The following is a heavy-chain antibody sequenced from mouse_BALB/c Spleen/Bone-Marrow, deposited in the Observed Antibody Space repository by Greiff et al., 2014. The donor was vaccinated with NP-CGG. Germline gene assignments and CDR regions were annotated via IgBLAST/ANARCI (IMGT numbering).Heavy chain of an antibody. CDR1: GYTFTEYS. Sequence: VQLQQSGPELVKPGASVKISCKTSGYTFTEYSMHWVKQSHGKSLEWIGGINPNNGVTSHNQKFKDKATLTVDKSSNTAYMELRSLTSEDSAVYFCARWGWDFATGYWGQGTSVTVSS. CDR2: INPNNGVT. V-gene: IGHV1-18*01. CDR3: ARWGWDFATGY. D-gene: IGHD3-3*01. J-gene: IGHJ4*01.